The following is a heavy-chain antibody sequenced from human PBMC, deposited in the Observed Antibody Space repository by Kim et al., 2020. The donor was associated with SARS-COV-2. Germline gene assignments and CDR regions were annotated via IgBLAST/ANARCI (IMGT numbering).Heavy chain of an antibody. Sequence: GGSLRLSCAASGFTFSSYAMHWVRQAPGKGLEWVAVISYDGSNKYYADSVKGRFTISRDNSKNTLYLQMNSLRAEDTAVYYCARVPRFGELLSSWFDPWGQGTLVTVSS. D-gene: IGHD3-10*01. V-gene: IGHV3-30*04. J-gene: IGHJ5*02. CDR3: ARVPRFGELLSSWFDP. CDR1: GFTFSSYA. CDR2: ISYDGSNK.